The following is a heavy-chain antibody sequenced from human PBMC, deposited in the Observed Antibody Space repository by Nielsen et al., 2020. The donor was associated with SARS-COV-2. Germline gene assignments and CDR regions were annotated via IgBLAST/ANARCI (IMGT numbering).Heavy chain of an antibody. Sequence: ASVKVSCKASGGTFSSYAISWVRQAPEQGLEWMGWISAYNGNTNYAQKFQGRVVMTTDTSTSTAYMELRSLTSDDSAVYYCARVDNVVVYHGDPWGQGTLVTVSS. CDR1: GGTFSSYA. CDR3: ARVDNVVVYHGDP. D-gene: IGHD2-15*01. V-gene: IGHV1-18*01. J-gene: IGHJ5*02. CDR2: ISAYNGNT.